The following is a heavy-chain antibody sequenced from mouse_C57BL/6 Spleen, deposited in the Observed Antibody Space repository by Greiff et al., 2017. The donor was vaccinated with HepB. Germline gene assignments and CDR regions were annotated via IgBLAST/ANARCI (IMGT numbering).Heavy chain of an antibody. CDR1: GYTFTDYY. Sequence: VQLQQSGPELVKPGASVKISCKASGYTFTDYYMNWVKQSHGKSLEWIGDINPNNGGTSYNQKFKGKATLTVDKSSSTAYMELRSLTSEDSAVYYCARRGGGGFDYWGQGTTLTVSS. V-gene: IGHV1-26*01. CDR2: INPNNGGT. J-gene: IGHJ2*01. CDR3: ARRGGGGFDY.